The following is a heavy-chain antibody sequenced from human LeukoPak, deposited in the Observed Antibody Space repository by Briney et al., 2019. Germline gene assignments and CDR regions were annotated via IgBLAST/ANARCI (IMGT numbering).Heavy chain of an antibody. Sequence: ASVKVSCKASGYTFTGYYMHWVRQAPGQGLEWMGWINPNSGGTNYAQKFQGRVTMTRDTSISTAYMELSRLRSEDTAVYYCARGNYYDSSGYSLRFDYWGQGTLVTVSS. CDR2: INPNSGGT. J-gene: IGHJ4*02. CDR3: ARGNYYDSSGYSLRFDY. V-gene: IGHV1-2*02. D-gene: IGHD3-22*01. CDR1: GYTFTGYY.